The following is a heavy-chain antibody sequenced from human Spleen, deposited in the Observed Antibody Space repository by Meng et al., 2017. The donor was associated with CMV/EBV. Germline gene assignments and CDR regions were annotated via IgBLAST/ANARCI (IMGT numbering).Heavy chain of an antibody. CDR2: IWTDGSQQ. V-gene: IGHV3-33*01. CDR1: GFIFRSHG. CDR3: ARRTSGTSGVDS. Sequence: CAASGFIFRSHGMHWVRQAPGKGLEWVAVIWTDGSQQYYADSVKGRFTISRDNSKNMLYLEMNSLRDEDTAVYYCARRTSGTSGVDSWGQGALVTVSS. J-gene: IGHJ4*02. D-gene: IGHD1-7*01.